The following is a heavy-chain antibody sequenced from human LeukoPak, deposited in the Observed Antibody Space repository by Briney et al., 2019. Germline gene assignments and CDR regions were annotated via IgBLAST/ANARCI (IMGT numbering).Heavy chain of an antibody. D-gene: IGHD6-13*01. CDR1: GFTFDDYG. J-gene: IGHJ3*02. Sequence: GGSLRLSCAASGFTFDDYGMSWVRQAPGKGLEWVSSISSSSSYIYYADSVKGRFTISRDNAKNSLYLQMNSLRAEDTAVYYCARLAAAGWAFDIWGQGTMVTVSS. V-gene: IGHV3-21*01. CDR3: ARLAAAGWAFDI. CDR2: ISSSSSYI.